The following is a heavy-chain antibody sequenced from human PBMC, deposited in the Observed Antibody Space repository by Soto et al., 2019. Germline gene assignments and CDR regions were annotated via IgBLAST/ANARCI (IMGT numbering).Heavy chain of an antibody. CDR2: INPNSGNT. CDR1: GYIFTNYD. D-gene: IGHD4-17*01. CDR3: VRRIIYGGYSRGFGP. J-gene: IGHJ5*02. Sequence: QVQLVQSGAEVKKPGASVKVSCKASGYIFTNYDINWVRQATGQGVEYLEWINPNSGNTGYVQKFKGRVSMTRTTSINTAYMQRNSLRSDETAVYYCVRRIIYGGYSRGFGPWGQGTLVSVST. V-gene: IGHV1-8*01.